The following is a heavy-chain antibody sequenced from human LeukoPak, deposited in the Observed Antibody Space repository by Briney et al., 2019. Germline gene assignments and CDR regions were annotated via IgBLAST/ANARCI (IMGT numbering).Heavy chain of an antibody. Sequence: PGGSLRLSCAASGFTVSSNYMNCVRQAPGKGLEWVSVITSGGNTYYADSVKGRFTTSRDNSKNTLYVQMNSLRAEDTAIYYCARGRGYRDYDRPLDYWGQGTLVTVSS. V-gene: IGHV3-53*01. CDR3: ARGRGYRDYDRPLDY. CDR2: ITSGGNT. D-gene: IGHD5-12*01. CDR1: GFTVSSNY. J-gene: IGHJ4*02.